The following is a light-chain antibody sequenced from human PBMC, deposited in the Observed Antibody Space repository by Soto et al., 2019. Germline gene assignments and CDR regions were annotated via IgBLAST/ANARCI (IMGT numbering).Light chain of an antibody. J-gene: IGKJ2*01. CDR2: GAS. Sequence: EIVLTQSPGTLSLSPGERATLSCRASHSVSSSYLAWYQQKPGQGPRLLIYGASSRATGIPDRFSGSGSGTDFTLTNSRLEPEDFAVYYCQQYGGSPPYTFGQGTKLEIK. CDR1: HSVSSSY. CDR3: QQYGGSPPYT. V-gene: IGKV3-20*01.